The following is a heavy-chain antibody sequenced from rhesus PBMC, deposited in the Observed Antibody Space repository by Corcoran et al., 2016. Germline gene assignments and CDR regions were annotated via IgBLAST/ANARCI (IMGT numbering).Heavy chain of an antibody. V-gene: IGHV4-106*01. CDR1: GGSISDDYY. CDR2: IYSSGGGS. J-gene: IGHJ4*01. Sequence: QVQLQESGPGLVKPSETLSLTCAVSGGSISDDYYWSWIRQPPGKGLEWIGYIYSSGGGSNYNPSLKNRVTISMATSKNQFSLKLSSVTAADTAVYYCASIAGTTGFVVFDYWGQGVLVTVSS. D-gene: IGHD1-20*01. CDR3: ASIAGTTGFVVFDY.